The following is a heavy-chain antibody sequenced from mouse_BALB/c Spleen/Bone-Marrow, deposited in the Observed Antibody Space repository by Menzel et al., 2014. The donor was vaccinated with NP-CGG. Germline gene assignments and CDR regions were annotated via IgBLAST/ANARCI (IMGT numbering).Heavy chain of an antibody. J-gene: IGHJ3*01. Sequence: VQLQQSGPGLVKPSQSLSLTCSVTGYSITSGYYWNWIRQFPGNKLEWMGYISYDGSNNYNPSLKNRISITRDTSKNQFFLKLSSVTTEDTASYYRASGYYGGSFAYWGQGTLVTVSA. D-gene: IGHD1-2*01. CDR1: GYSITSGYY. CDR2: ISYDGSN. V-gene: IGHV3-6*02. CDR3: ASGYYGGSFAY.